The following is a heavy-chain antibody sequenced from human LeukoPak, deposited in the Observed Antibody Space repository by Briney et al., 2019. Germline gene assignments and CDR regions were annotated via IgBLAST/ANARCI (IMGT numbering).Heavy chain of an antibody. D-gene: IGHD2-15*01. CDR1: GFTFSSYW. J-gene: IGHJ4*02. CDR2: INSDGSST. Sequence: GGSLRLSCAASGFTFSSYWMHWVRQAPGKGLVWVSRINSDGSSTSYADSVKGRFTISRDNAKNTLYLQMNSLRAEDTAVYYCATSFYCSGGSCYTVDYWGQGTLVTVSS. V-gene: IGHV3-74*01. CDR3: ATSFYCSGGSCYTVDY.